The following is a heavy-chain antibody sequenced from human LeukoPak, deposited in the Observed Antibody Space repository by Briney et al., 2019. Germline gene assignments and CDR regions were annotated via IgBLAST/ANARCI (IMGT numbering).Heavy chain of an antibody. CDR1: GFTFSSYS. Sequence: GGSLRLSCAASGFTFSSYSMNWVRQAPGKGLEWVSGISWNSGSIGYADSVKGRFTISRDNAKNSLYLQMNSLRAEDTALYYCAKTFGGSYYLYHDAFDIWGQGTMVTVSS. D-gene: IGHD1-26*01. CDR2: ISWNSGSI. J-gene: IGHJ3*02. CDR3: AKTFGGSYYLYHDAFDI. V-gene: IGHV3-9*01.